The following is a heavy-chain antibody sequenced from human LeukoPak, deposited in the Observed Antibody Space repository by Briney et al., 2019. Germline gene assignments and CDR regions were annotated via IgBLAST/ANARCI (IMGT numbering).Heavy chain of an antibody. Sequence: GGSLRLSCAASGFTFSHSWIHWVRQAPGKGLMWVSGINGDGSTSGYADSVKGRFTVSRDNAKNTASLQMNSLRAEDTALYYCTRGLGYWGQGTLVTVSS. CDR3: TRGLGY. J-gene: IGHJ4*02. V-gene: IGHV3-74*01. CDR1: GFTFSHSW. CDR2: INGDGSTS.